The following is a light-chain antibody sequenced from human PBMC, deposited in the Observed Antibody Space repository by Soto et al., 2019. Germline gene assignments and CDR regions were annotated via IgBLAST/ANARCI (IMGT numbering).Light chain of an antibody. Sequence: QSVLTQPPSASGAPGQRVTISCTGSSSNIGAGYDVHWYQQLPGTAPKLLIYGNSNRPSGVPDRFSGSKSGTSASLAITGLQAEDEADYYCQSYDSSLSGLWVFGGGTKLTLL. V-gene: IGLV1-40*01. CDR1: SSNIGAGYD. CDR3: QSYDSSLSGLWV. J-gene: IGLJ3*02. CDR2: GNS.